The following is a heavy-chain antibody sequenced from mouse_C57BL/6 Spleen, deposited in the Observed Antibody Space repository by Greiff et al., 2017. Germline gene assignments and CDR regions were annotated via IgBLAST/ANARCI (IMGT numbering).Heavy chain of an antibody. V-gene: IGHV1-4*01. Sequence: VKLQESGAELARPGASVKMSCKASGYTFTRYTMHWVKQRPGQGLEWIGYINPSSGYTKYNQKFKDKATLTADKSSSTAYMQLRSLTSEDSAVYYCAKLQVTSYAMDYWGQGTSVTVSS. CDR2: INPSSGYT. D-gene: IGHD2-13*01. CDR1: GYTFTRYT. CDR3: AKLQVTSYAMDY. J-gene: IGHJ4*01.